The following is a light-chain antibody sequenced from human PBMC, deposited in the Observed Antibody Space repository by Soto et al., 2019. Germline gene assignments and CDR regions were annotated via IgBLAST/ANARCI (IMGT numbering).Light chain of an antibody. J-gene: IGKJ1*01. CDR2: AAS. CDR3: HQYGNSPGT. CDR1: QSVSRNY. V-gene: IGKV3-20*01. Sequence: EIVMTQSPATLSVSPGERATLSCRASQSVSRNYLAWYQQKPGQAPRLLIFAASNRATDIPDRFSGSGSGTDFTLTISRLEPEDFAVYCCHQYGNSPGTFGQGTKVDIK.